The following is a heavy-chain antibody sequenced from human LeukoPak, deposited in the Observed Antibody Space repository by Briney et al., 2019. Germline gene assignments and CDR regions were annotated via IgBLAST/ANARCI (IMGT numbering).Heavy chain of an antibody. CDR1: GFTFSSYG. CDR3: AGRYDSSGYPLH. J-gene: IGHJ4*02. CDR2: IIGSGGST. Sequence: GGTLRLSCAASGFTFSSYGMSWVRQAPGEGLEWVSDIIGSGGSTYYADSVKGRFTISRDNSKNTLYLQMNSLRAEDTAVYYCAGRYDSSGYPLHWGQGTLVTVSS. D-gene: IGHD3-22*01. V-gene: IGHV3-23*01.